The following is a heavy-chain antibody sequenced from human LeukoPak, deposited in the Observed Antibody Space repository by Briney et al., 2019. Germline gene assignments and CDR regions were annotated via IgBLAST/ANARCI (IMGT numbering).Heavy chain of an antibody. Sequence: GRSLRLSCAASGFTFSSYGMHWVRQAPGKGLEWVAVIWYDGSNKYYAGSVKGRFTISRDNSKNTLYLQMNSLRAEDTAVYYCAKDAGYSSGWYDYWGQGTLVTVSS. D-gene: IGHD6-19*01. J-gene: IGHJ4*02. CDR2: IWYDGSNK. CDR1: GFTFSSYG. V-gene: IGHV3-33*06. CDR3: AKDAGYSSGWYDY.